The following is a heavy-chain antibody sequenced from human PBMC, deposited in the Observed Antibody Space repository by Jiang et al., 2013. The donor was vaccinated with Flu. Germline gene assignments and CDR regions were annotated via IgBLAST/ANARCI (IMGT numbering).Heavy chain of an antibody. CDR3: AKERWLRLVSDYGCFDL. J-gene: IGHJ2*01. CDR1: GFTFSRYW. CDR2: IKEDGGEK. V-gene: IGHV3-7*03. D-gene: IGHD3-16*01. Sequence: ESAGGLVQPGGSLRLSCAASGFTFSRYWMTWVRQAPGKGLEWVANIKEDGGEKYYVDSVKGRFTISRDNTKNSLYLQMNSPRAEDTAVYYCAKERWLRLVSDYGCFDLWGRGTLVTVSS.